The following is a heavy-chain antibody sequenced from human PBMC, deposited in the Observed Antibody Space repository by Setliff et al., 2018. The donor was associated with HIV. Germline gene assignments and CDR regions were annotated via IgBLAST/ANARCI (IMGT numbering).Heavy chain of an antibody. CDR2: INPNSGDT. J-gene: IGHJ4*02. V-gene: IGHV1-2*06. CDR3: AREERYYDGKGALDY. D-gene: IGHD3-22*01. Sequence: ASVKVSCKASGYTFISYYIHWVRQAPGQGLEWMGRINPNSGDTNYAQNFQGRVTMTRDTSITTAYMELSRLISDDTAVYYCAREERYYDGKGALDYWGQGTLVTVSS. CDR1: GYTFISYY.